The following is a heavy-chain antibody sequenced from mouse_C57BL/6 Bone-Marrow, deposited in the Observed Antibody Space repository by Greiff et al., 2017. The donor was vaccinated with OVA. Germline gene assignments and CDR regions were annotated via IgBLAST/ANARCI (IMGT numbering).Heavy chain of an antibody. CDR2: INPNNGGT. CDR3: ASSYGSSPSYAMDY. CDR1: GYTFTDYN. J-gene: IGHJ4*01. D-gene: IGHD1-1*01. Sequence: EVQLQQSGPELVKPGASVKIPCKASGYTFTDYNMDWVKQSHGKSLEWIGDINPNNGGTIYNQKFKGKATLTVDKSSCTAYMELRSLTSEDTAVYYCASSYGSSPSYAMDYWGQGTSVTVSS. V-gene: IGHV1-18*01.